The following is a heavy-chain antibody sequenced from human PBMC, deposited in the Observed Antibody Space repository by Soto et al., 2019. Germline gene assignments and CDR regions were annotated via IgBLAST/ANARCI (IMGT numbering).Heavy chain of an antibody. D-gene: IGHD2-21*02. Sequence: QLQLQESGSGLVKPSQTLSLTCVVSGGSISRGDFSWTWIRQPPGKGLEWVGYIYRSGSTYSNPSLKSPVSMSLDKSKNQFSLNLTSVTAADTAVYYCARVKTNDFFDLWGQGHLVTVSS. CDR3: ARVKTNDFFDL. CDR1: GGSISRGDFS. J-gene: IGHJ4*02. CDR2: IYRSGST. V-gene: IGHV4-30-2*01.